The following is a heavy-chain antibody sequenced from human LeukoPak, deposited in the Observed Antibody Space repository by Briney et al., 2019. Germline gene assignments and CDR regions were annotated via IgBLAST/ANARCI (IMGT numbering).Heavy chain of an antibody. Sequence: GRSLRLSCAASGFTFDDYAMHWVRQAPGKGLEWVSGISWNSGSIGYADSVKGRFTISRDNAKNSLYLQMNSLRAKDTALYYCAKDRVTEWSPTLFDYWGQGTLVTVSS. CDR2: ISWNSGSI. CDR1: GFTFDDYA. D-gene: IGHD3-3*01. V-gene: IGHV3-9*01. CDR3: AKDRVTEWSPTLFDY. J-gene: IGHJ4*02.